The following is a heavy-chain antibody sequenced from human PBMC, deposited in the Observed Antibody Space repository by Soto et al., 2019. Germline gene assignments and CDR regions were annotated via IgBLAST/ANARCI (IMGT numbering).Heavy chain of an antibody. D-gene: IGHD3-3*01. Sequence: EAQLVESRGGLVQPGGSLRLSCAASGFAFGSYAMNWVRQAPGKGLEWVSAVTSGGTTYYADSMGGRFTISRDNSKNTLYLQMNSLRAEDTAVYYCATELRYLEWFTRPDYWGQGTLVTVSS. V-gene: IGHV3-23*04. CDR2: VTSGGTT. CDR1: GFAFGSYA. J-gene: IGHJ4*02. CDR3: ATELRYLEWFTRPDY.